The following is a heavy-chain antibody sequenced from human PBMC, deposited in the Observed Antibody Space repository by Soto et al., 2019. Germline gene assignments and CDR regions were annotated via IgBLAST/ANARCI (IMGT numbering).Heavy chain of an antibody. CDR2: ISGSGGST. V-gene: IGHV3-23*01. D-gene: IGHD6-13*01. J-gene: IGHJ4*02. Sequence: VRLSCAASGFTFSSYAMSWVRQAPGKGLEWVSAISGSGGSTYYADSVKGRFTISRDNSKNTLYLQMNSLRAEETAVYYCAKDQGEQLYPPFDYWGQGTLVTVSS. CDR1: GFTFSSYA. CDR3: AKDQGEQLYPPFDY.